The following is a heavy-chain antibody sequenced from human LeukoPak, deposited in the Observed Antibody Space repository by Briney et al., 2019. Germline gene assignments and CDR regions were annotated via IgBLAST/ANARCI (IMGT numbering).Heavy chain of an antibody. J-gene: IGHJ5*02. CDR2: IFSTGST. V-gene: IGHV4-4*09. Sequence: SETLSLTCTVSGGSISGYYWSWIRQPPGKGLEWIGYIFSTGSTNYNPSLKSRVTISVDTSKTQFSLKLTSVTASDTAVYYCARITSGGAHFDPWGQGTLVTVSS. D-gene: IGHD3-10*01. CDR3: ARITSGGAHFDP. CDR1: GGSISGYY.